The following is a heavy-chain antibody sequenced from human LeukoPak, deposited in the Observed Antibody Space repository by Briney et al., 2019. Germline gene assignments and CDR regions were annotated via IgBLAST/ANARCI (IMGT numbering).Heavy chain of an antibody. D-gene: IGHD1/OR15-1a*01. J-gene: IGHJ4*02. Sequence: GASVKVSCKASGYTFTSYGISWVRQAPGQGLEWMGWISAYNGNTNYAQKLQGRVTLSRDTSISTAYMELRKLRSDDTAVYYCARSGITTIPNFDYWGQGTLVTVSS. V-gene: IGHV1-18*01. CDR3: ARSGITTIPNFDY. CDR1: GYTFTSYG. CDR2: ISAYNGNT.